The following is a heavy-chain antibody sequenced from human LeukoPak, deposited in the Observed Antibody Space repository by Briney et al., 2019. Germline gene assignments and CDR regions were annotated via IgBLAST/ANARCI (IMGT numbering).Heavy chain of an antibody. CDR1: GGAFSDYS. V-gene: IGHV4-34*01. CDR2: INHSGGT. CDR3: ARDPEVATPGYTFDF. J-gene: IGHJ3*01. Sequence: SETLSLTCAVYGGAFSDYSWSWIRQPPGKGLEWIGEINHSGGTKHNPSLMSRVIMSVDTSKNQFSLKLSSVTAADTAVYYCARDPEVATPGYTFDFWGQGTLVTVSS. D-gene: IGHD2-15*01.